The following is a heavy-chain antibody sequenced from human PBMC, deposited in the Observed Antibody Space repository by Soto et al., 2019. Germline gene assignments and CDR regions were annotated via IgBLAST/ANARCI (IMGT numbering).Heavy chain of an antibody. CDR1: GYTFTRSG. CDR2: ISTYGGDV. D-gene: IGHD3-16*01. CDR3: ARDLGADFDY. J-gene: IGHJ4*02. V-gene: IGHV1-18*01. Sequence: ASVKVSCKASGYTFTRSGISWVREAPGQGPEWMGWISTYGGDVNLPATFQGRLTLTTDTSTSTAYMELSSLRSEDTAVYYCARDLGADFDYWGQGTLVTVSS.